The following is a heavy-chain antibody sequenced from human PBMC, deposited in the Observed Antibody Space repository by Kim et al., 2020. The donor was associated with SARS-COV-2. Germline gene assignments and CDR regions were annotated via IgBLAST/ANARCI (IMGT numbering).Heavy chain of an antibody. CDR3: ARVGAKPRYYYYGMDV. D-gene: IGHD2-2*02. V-gene: IGHV3-53*01. Sequence: GKGRFTISRDNSKNTLYLQMNSLRAEDTAVYYCARVGAKPRYYYYGMDVWGQGTTVTVSS. J-gene: IGHJ6*02.